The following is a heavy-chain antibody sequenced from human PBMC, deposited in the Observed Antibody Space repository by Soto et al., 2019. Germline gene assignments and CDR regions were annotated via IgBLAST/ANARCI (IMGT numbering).Heavy chain of an antibody. V-gene: IGHV4-34*01. Sequence: QVQLQQWGAGLLKPSETLSLTCAVYGGSFSGYYWSWIRQPPGKGLEWIGEINHSGSTNYNPSLKSRVTISVDTSKNQFSLKLSSVTAADTAVYYCARRVSIAAAGLLDYLGQGTLVTVSS. CDR1: GGSFSGYY. CDR2: INHSGST. CDR3: ARRVSIAAAGLLDY. D-gene: IGHD6-13*01. J-gene: IGHJ4*02.